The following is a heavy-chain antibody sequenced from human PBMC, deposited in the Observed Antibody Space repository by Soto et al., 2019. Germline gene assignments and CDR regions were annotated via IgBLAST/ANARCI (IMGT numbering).Heavy chain of an antibody. Sequence: QVQLQESGPGQVKPSETLSLTCTISGGSVSLYYWSWIRQSTGQGLEWIGYIYASGSPYYNPSLRSRVTISADTSKNQISLKLTSPTAADTAVYYCARGVGSSPPQYWGRGTLVTVSS. CDR1: GGSVSLYY. V-gene: IGHV4-59*02. D-gene: IGHD1-26*01. CDR2: IYASGSP. CDR3: ARGVGSSPPQY. J-gene: IGHJ4*02.